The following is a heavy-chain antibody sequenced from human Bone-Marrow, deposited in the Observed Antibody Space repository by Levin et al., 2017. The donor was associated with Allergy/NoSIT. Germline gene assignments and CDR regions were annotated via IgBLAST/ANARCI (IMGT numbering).Heavy chain of an antibody. CDR1: GYYFPDYW. J-gene: IGHJ4*02. CDR3: ARAGTRSYASGSYSLH. CDR2: IYPGDSDI. D-gene: IGHD3-10*01. Sequence: KVSCKGSGYYFPDYWIGWVRQMPGKGLEWMGIIYPGDSDIKYSPSFQGQVTISADKSISTAYLQWNNLQASDTAVYYCARAGTRSYASGSYSLHWGQGTLVTVSS. V-gene: IGHV5-51*01.